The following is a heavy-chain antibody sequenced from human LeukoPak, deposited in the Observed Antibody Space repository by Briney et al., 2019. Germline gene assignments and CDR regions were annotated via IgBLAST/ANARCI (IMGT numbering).Heavy chain of an antibody. V-gene: IGHV3-11*06. D-gene: IGHD2-15*01. Sequence: GGSLILSCAASGSTFSDYYMSWIRQAPGKGLEWVSHISSSSSYTNYADSVKGRFTISRDNAKNSLYLQMNSLRAEDTAVYYCARDYCSGGSCYSDYWGQGTLVTVSS. CDR1: GSTFSDYY. CDR2: ISSSSSYT. CDR3: ARDYCSGGSCYSDY. J-gene: IGHJ4*02.